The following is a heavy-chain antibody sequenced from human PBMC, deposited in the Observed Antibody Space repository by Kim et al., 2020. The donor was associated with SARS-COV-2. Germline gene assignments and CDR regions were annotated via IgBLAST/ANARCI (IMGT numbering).Heavy chain of an antibody. D-gene: IGHD2-15*01. V-gene: IGHV4-39*01. Sequence: TYYNPALKSRVTISVDTSKNQFSLKLSSVTAADTAVYYCARRVVGDAFDIWGQGTMVTVSS. CDR2: T. J-gene: IGHJ3*02. CDR3: ARRVVGDAFDI.